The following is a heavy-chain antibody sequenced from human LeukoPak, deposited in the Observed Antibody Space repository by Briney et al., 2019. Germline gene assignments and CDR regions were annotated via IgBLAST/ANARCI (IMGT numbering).Heavy chain of an antibody. J-gene: IGHJ6*03. CDR2: IYYTGST. D-gene: IGHD3-16*01. Sequence: SETLSLTCSVSRDSISNYYWSWIRQSPGRGLEWIGYIYYTGSTNYNPSLKSRVTMSVDTSKNQFSLKLTSVTAADTAVYYCARSRSMGEWSSLYYYYMDVWGKGTTVTVSS. CDR3: ARSRSMGEWSSLYYYYMDV. V-gene: IGHV4-59*12. CDR1: RDSISNYY.